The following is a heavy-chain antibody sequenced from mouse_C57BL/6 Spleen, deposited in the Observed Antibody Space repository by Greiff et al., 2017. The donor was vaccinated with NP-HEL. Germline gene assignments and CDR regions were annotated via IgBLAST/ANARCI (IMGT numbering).Heavy chain of an antibody. J-gene: IGHJ4*01. CDR1: GYTFTDYE. Sequence: VKLMESGAELVRPGASVTLSCKASGYTFTDYEMHWVKQTPVHGLEWIGAIDPETGGTAYNQKFKGKAILTADKSSSTAYMELRSLTSEDSAVYYCTRRGDGYYPYAMDYLGQGTSVTVSS. CDR3: TRRGDGYYPYAMDY. D-gene: IGHD2-3*01. V-gene: IGHV1-15*01. CDR2: IDPETGGT.